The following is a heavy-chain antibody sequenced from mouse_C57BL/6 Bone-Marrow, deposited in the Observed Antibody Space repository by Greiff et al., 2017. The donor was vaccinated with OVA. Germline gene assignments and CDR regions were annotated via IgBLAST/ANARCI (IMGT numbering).Heavy chain of an antibody. CDR1: GYTFNDDY. CDR3: TSYGYFDY. V-gene: IGHV14-4*01. J-gene: IGHJ2*01. CDR2: IVPENGGT. Sequence: VHVKQSGAELVRPGASVKLSCKASGYTFNDDYMHWVKQRPEQGLEWIGWIVPENGGTEYASKFKGKATITADTSSNTAYLQLSSLTSEDTSVYYCTSYGYFDYWGQGTTLTVSS. D-gene: IGHD1-1*02.